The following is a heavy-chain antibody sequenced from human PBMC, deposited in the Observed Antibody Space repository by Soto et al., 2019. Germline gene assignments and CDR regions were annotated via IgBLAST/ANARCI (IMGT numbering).Heavy chain of an antibody. CDR1: GYTFTRYD. Sequence: SVKLSCKASGYTFTRYDINWVRQATGRGLEWMGWMNPNSGNTGYAQKFQGRVTMTRNTSISTAYMELSSLRSEDTAVYYCARGIGYCISTSCWNWFDRWGQGTLVTVSS. CDR2: MNPNSGNT. D-gene: IGHD2-2*01. J-gene: IGHJ5*01. CDR3: ARGIGYCISTSCWNWFDR. V-gene: IGHV1-8*01.